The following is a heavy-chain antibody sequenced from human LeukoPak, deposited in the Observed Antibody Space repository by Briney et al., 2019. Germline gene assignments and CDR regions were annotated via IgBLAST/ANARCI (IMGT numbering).Heavy chain of an antibody. CDR2: ISAYNGNT. Sequence: ASVKVSCKASGYTFTSYGISWVRQAPGQGLEWMGWISAYNGNTNYAQKLQGRVTMTTDTSTSTAYMELSSLRSDDTAVYYCARASTVRGVADHDYWGQGTLVTVSS. D-gene: IGHD3-10*01. CDR3: ARASTVRGVADHDY. J-gene: IGHJ4*02. CDR1: GYTFTSYG. V-gene: IGHV1-18*01.